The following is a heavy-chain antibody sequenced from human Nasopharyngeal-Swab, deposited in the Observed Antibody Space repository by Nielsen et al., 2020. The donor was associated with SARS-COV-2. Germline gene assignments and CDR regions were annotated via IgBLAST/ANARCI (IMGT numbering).Heavy chain of an antibody. CDR3: SRQGVTRNTGGFDY. J-gene: IGHJ4*02. CDR1: GYSFTSYW. CDR2: IDPSDSYT. V-gene: IGHV5-10-1*01. D-gene: IGHD4-17*01. Sequence: KVSCKGSGYSFTSYWISWVRQMPGKGLEWMGRIDPSDSYTNYSPSFQGHVTISADKSISPAYLQLSNLKASDTAMDYLSRQGVTRNTGGFDYWGQGTLVTVSS.